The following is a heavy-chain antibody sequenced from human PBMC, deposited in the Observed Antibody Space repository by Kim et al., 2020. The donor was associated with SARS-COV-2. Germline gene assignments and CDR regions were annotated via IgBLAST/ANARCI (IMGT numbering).Heavy chain of an antibody. Sequence: YADSVKGRFIISRDNSKNTLYLQMSSLRAEDTAVYYCVKEMQWLVRGYFDYWGQGTLVTVSS. D-gene: IGHD6-19*01. CDR3: VKEMQWLVRGYFDY. V-gene: IGHV3-64D*06. J-gene: IGHJ4*02.